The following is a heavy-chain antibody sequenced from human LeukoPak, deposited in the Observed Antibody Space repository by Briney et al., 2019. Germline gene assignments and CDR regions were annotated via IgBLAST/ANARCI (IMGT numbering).Heavy chain of an antibody. CDR1: GGSLSPYY. D-gene: IGHD1-26*01. J-gene: IGHJ1*01. CDR3: ARLDSGDHGNIPH. V-gene: IGHV4-59*08. CDR2: IYHTGTT. Sequence: SETLSLTCTVSGGSLSPYYWTWIRQPPGKGLEWIGYIYHTGTTRYNPSLNSRVTISVETSKNQFSLRLNSVTAADTAKYYCARLDSGDHGNIPHWGQGTLVTVSS.